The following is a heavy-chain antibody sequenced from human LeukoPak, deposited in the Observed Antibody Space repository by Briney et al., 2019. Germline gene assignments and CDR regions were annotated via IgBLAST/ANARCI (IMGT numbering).Heavy chain of an antibody. CDR2: MNPNSGNT. D-gene: IGHD3-10*01. CDR1: GYTFTSYD. CDR3: AIRYGSGEKYYYYYYMDV. V-gene: IGHV1-8*01. Sequence: ASVKVSFKASGYTFTSYDINWVRQATGQGHEWMGWMNPNSGNTGYAQKFQGRVTMTRNTSISTAYMELSSLRSEDTAVYYCAIRYGSGEKYYYYYYMDVWGKGTTVTVSS. J-gene: IGHJ6*03.